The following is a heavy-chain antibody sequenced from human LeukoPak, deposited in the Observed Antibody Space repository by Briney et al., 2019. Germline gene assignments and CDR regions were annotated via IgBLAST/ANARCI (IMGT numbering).Heavy chain of an antibody. J-gene: IGHJ1*01. CDR1: GYVFNGYY. CDR2: INPNNGAT. Sequence: ASVRVSCKASGYVFNGYYIHWVRQAPGQGLEWMGFINPNNGATNYAQKFQGRVTMTRHMSLTTAYLDLSALTPDDTAMYFCASDLAGYNYHWGQGTLVTVSS. CDR3: ASDLAGYNYH. D-gene: IGHD1-1*01. V-gene: IGHV1-2*02.